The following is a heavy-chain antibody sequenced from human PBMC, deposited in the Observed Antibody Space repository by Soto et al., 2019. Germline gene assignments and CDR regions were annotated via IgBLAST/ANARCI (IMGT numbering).Heavy chain of an antibody. D-gene: IGHD3-10*01. V-gene: IGHV2-5*02. CDR1: GFSLNDSGVG. Sequence: QITLKESGPTLVKPTQTLTLTCTFSGFSLNDSGVGVGWIRQPPGKALEWLALIFWDDEKRYRPSLRSRPAIXXDXXNHQGALTMDTTAPVDTATYFCAPNPPVYGSGSYFRCHFASWGQGTLVTVSS. CDR2: IFWDDEK. CDR3: APNPPVYGSGSYFRCHFAS. J-gene: IGHJ4*02.